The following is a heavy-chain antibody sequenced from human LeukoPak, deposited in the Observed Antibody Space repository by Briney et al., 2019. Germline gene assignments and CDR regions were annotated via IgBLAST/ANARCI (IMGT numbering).Heavy chain of an antibody. CDR3: AREQKGSGSYLFDY. D-gene: IGHD3-10*01. J-gene: IGHJ4*02. CDR2: IYYSGST. V-gene: IGHV4-59*01. Sequence: SETLSLTCTVSGGSISSYYWSWIRQPPGKGLERIGYIYYSGSTNYNPSPKSRVTISVDTSKNQFSLKLSSVTAADTAVYYCAREQKGSGSYLFDYWGQGTLVTVSS. CDR1: GGSISSYY.